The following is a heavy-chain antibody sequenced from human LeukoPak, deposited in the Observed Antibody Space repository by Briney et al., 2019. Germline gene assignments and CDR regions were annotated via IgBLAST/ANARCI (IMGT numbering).Heavy chain of an antibody. Sequence: GRSLRLSCAASGFTFSSYGMHWVRQAPGKGLEWVAVIWYDGSNKYYADSVKGRFTISRGNSKNTLYLQMNSLRAEDTAVYYCAKSSDWVTHPRFYYYGMDVWGQGTTVTVSS. D-gene: IGHD2-21*02. CDR3: AKSSDWVTHPRFYYYGMDV. J-gene: IGHJ6*02. CDR2: IWYDGSNK. V-gene: IGHV3-33*06. CDR1: GFTFSSYG.